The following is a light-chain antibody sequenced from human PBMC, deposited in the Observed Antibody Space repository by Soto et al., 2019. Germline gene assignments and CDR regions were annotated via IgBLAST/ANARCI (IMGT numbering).Light chain of an antibody. CDR2: DNT. CDR1: NSNIGSCF. CDR3: GTWDASLNAHV. J-gene: IGLJ1*01. Sequence: QSVLTQPPSVSAGPGQKITISCSGSNSNIGSCFVSWYQQFPGTAPKLLIYDNTDRPSGIPVRFSGSSPGTSATLAITGLQSGDEADYYCGTWDASLNAHVFGTGTKVTVL. V-gene: IGLV1-51*01.